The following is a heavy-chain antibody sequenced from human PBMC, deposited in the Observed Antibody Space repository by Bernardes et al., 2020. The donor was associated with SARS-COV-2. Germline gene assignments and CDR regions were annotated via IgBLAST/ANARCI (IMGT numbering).Heavy chain of an antibody. J-gene: IGHJ6*02. Sequence: LSLPCTVSGGSISSSYWSWIRQPPGKGLEWIGYIYHSGSTNYNPSLKSRVTISVDTSKNQFSLKLTSVTAADTAVYYCARGVQGVIITSPYYYGMDVWGQGTTVTVSS. CDR3: ARGVQGVIITSPYYYGMDV. D-gene: IGHD3-10*01. CDR1: GGSISSSY. CDR2: IYHSGST. V-gene: IGHV4-59*01.